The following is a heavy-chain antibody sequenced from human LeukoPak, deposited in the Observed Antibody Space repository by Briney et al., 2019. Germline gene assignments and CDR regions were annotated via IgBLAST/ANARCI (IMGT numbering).Heavy chain of an antibody. J-gene: IGHJ4*02. D-gene: IGHD1-26*01. CDR3: ARYRGACFDY. CDR2: IYYSGST. Sequence: KPSETLSLTCTVSGGSISSSSYYWGWIRQPPGKGLEWIGSIYYSGSTYYNPSLKSRVTISVDTSKNRFSLKLSSVTAADTAVYYCARYRGACFDYWGQGTLVTVSS. V-gene: IGHV4-39*01. CDR1: GGSISSSSYY.